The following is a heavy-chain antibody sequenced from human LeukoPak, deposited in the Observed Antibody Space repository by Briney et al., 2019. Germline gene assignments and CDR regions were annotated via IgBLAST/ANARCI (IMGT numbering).Heavy chain of an antibody. CDR1: GYTFTSYY. CDR2: INPSGGST. D-gene: IGHD6-13*01. J-gene: IGHJ4*02. Sequence: ASVKVSCKASGYTFTSYYMHWVRQAPGQGLEWTGIINPSGGSTSYAQKFQGRVTMTRDTSTSTVYMELSSLRSEDTAVYYCAERHLDSSSWYRFDYWGQGTLVTVSS. CDR3: AERHLDSSSWYRFDY. V-gene: IGHV1-46*01.